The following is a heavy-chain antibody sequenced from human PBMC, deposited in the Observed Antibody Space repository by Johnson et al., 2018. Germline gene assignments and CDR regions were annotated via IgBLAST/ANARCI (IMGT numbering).Heavy chain of an antibody. CDR3: ARSMGLDSSGYYYGSFQH. CDR1: GFTFSSYA. CDR2: ISGSGGST. D-gene: IGHD3-22*01. Sequence: EVQLLESGGGLVQPGGSLRLSCAASGFTFSSYAMSWVRQAPGKGLEWVSAISGSGGSTYYADSVKGRFTISRDNSKNTLYLQMNSLRAEDTAAYYCARSMGLDSSGYYYGSFQHWGQGTLVTVAS. V-gene: IGHV3-23*01. J-gene: IGHJ1*01.